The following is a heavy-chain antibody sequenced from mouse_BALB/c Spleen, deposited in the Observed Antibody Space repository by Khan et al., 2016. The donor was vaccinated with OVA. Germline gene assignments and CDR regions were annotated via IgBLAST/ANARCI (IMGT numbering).Heavy chain of an antibody. V-gene: IGHV1-20*02. CDR1: GYSFTGYF. CDR3: ARTYGSDFDY. CDR2: INPHIGET. J-gene: IGHJ2*01. D-gene: IGHD1-1*01. Sequence: VQLKESGPELVKPGASVKISCKASGYSFTGYFMNWVMQSHGKSLEWIGRINPHIGETLYNQKFKGKATLTVDESSSTAHMELRSLASEDSAVYDCARTYGSDFDYWGQGTTLTVAS.